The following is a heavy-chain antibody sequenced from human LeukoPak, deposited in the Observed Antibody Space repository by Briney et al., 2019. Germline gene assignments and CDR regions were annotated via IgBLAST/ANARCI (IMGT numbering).Heavy chain of an antibody. J-gene: IGHJ4*02. CDR1: GFTFSSYG. Sequence: GGSLRLSCAASGFTFSSYGMHWVRQAPGKGLGWVAVIWYDGSNKYYADSVKGRFTISIDNSKNTLYPQMNSLRAEDTAVYYCARDPPRSTYYFDYWGQGTLVTVSS. CDR3: ARDPPRSTYYFDY. D-gene: IGHD2-2*01. CDR2: IWYDGSNK. V-gene: IGHV3-33*01.